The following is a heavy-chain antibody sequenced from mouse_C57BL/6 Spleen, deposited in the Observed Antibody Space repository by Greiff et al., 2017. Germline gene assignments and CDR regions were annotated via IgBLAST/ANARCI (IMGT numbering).Heavy chain of an antibody. V-gene: IGHV5-16*01. Sequence: EVQGVESVGGLVQPGSSMKLSCTASGFTFSDYYMAWVRQVPEKGLEWVAHINYDGSSTYYLDSLKSRFIISRDNAKNIRYLQMSSRKSEDTATYYCARGDVWYCDGWGTGTTVTVSS. CDR1: GFTFSDYY. CDR3: ARGDVWYCDG. J-gene: IGHJ1*03. D-gene: IGHD3-3*01. CDR2: INYDGSST.